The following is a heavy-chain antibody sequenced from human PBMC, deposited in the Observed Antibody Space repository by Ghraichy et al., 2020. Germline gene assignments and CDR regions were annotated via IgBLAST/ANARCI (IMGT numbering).Heavy chain of an antibody. J-gene: IGHJ4*02. Sequence: SETLSLTCTVSAGSISGDYWNWIRQAPGKGLEWIGYIYTSSGITNYNPSLQSRVTLSIDMSKNQLSLKLNSVTAADTAVYYCASHVWGSGFDSWGQGTLVTVSS. CDR1: AGSISGDY. D-gene: IGHD7-27*01. CDR3: ASHVWGSGFDS. V-gene: IGHV4-4*09. CDR2: IYTSSGIT.